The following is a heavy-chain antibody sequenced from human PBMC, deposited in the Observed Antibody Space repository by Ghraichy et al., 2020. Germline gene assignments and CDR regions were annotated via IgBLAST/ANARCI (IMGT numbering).Heavy chain of an antibody. CDR1: GGERRRGGDY. CDR3: ARAISRLSTIDGMDV. D-gene: IGHD4/OR15-4a*01. V-gene: IGHV4-31*03. J-gene: IGHJ6*02. Sequence: SQTLSLTCTVSGGERRRGGDYWSWIRQHPGKGLEWIGYIYYSGSTYYNPSLKSRVTISVDTSKNQFSLKLSSVTAADTAVYYCARAISRLSTIDGMDVWGQGTTVTVSS. CDR2: IYYSGST.